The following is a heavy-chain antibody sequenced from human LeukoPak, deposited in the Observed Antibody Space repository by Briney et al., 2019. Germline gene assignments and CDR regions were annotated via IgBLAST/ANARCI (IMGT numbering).Heavy chain of an antibody. CDR1: GFTFSRFW. Sequence: GGSLRLSCAVSGFTFSRFWMSWVRQAPGKGLEWVANINQDGSQKHYVDSVTGRFTISRDNAKNSLYLQVNSLRDEDTAVYYCAREVGSPAVRSAFDLWGQGTMVTVSS. J-gene: IGHJ3*01. CDR2: INQDGSQK. CDR3: AREVGSPAVRSAFDL. D-gene: IGHD2-15*01. V-gene: IGHV3-7*01.